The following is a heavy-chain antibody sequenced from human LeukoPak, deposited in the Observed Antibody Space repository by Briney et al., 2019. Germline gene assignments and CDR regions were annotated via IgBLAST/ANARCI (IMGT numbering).Heavy chain of an antibody. D-gene: IGHD3-10*01. CDR3: ARRYGSGSSLDY. V-gene: IGHV4-30-4*01. CDR2: IYYSGST. CDR1: GGSISSGDYY. Sequence: SQTLSLTCTVSGGSISSGDYYWSWIRQPPGKGLGWIGYIYYSGSTYYNPSLKSRVTISVDTSKNQFSLKLSSVTAADTAVYYCARRYGSGSSLDYWGQETLVTVSS. J-gene: IGHJ4*02.